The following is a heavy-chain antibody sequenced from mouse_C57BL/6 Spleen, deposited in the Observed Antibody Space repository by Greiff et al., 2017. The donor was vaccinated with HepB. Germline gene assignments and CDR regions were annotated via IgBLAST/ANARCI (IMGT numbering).Heavy chain of an antibody. Sequence: VQLQQSGPELVKPGASVKISCKASGYAFSSSWMNWVKQRPGKGLEWIGRIYPGDGDTNYNGKFKGKATLTADKSSSTAYMQLSSLTSEDSAVYFCAIGPGNLSDYAMDYWGQGTSVTVSS. J-gene: IGHJ4*01. CDR2: IYPGDGDT. D-gene: IGHD1-1*01. CDR1: GYAFSSSW. CDR3: AIGPGNLSDYAMDY. V-gene: IGHV1-82*01.